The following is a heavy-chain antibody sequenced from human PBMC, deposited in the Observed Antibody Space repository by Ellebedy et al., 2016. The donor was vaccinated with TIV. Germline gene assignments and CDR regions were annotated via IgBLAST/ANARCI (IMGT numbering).Heavy chain of an antibody. CDR2: IIPIFGTA. V-gene: IGHV1-69*13. D-gene: IGHD4-11*01. CDR1: GGTFSSYA. Sequence: SVKVSXXASGGTFSSYAISWVRQAPGQGLEWMGGIIPIFGTANYAQKFQGRVTITADESTSTAYMELSSLRSEDTAVYYCATDIGHSNYYWFDPWGQGTLVTVSS. CDR3: ATDIGHSNYYWFDP. J-gene: IGHJ5*02.